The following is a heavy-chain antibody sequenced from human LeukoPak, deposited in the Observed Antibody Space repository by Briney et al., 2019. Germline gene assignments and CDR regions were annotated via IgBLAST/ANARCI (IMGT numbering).Heavy chain of an antibody. V-gene: IGHV1-69*13. CDR1: GYTFTSYA. CDR3: ALYDSSGYYYKDFQH. J-gene: IGHJ1*01. D-gene: IGHD3-22*01. Sequence: SVKVSCKASGYTFTSYAISWVRQAPGQGLEWMGGIIPIFGTANHAQKFQGRVTITADESTSTAYMELSSLRSEDTAVYYCALYDSSGYYYKDFQHWGQGTLVTVSS. CDR2: IIPIFGTA.